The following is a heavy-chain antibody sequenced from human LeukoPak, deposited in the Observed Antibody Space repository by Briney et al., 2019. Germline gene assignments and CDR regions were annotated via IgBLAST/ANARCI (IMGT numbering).Heavy chain of an antibody. D-gene: IGHD2-15*01. CDR3: ARDGRGGQDTYYFDY. V-gene: IGHV3-21*01. J-gene: IGHJ4*02. CDR1: GFTFSSYS. Sequence: GGFLRLSCAASGFTFSSYSMNWARQAPGRGLEWVSSISSSSSYIYYADSVKGRFTISRDNAKNSLYLQMNSLRAEDTAVYYCARDGRGGQDTYYFDYWGQGTLVTVSS. CDR2: ISSSSSYI.